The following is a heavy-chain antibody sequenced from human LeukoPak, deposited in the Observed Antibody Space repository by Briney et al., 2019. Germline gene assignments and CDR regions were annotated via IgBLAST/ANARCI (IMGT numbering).Heavy chain of an antibody. Sequence: PGGSLRLSCAASGFTFDDYGMSWVRQAPGKGLEWVSGINWNGGSTGYADSVKGRFTISRDNAKNSLYLQKNGLRAEDTASYYCARTLWFGETDYMYYFDYWGQGTLVTVSS. D-gene: IGHD3-10*01. V-gene: IGHV3-20*04. CDR2: INWNGGST. CDR3: ARTLWFGETDYMYYFDY. J-gene: IGHJ4*02. CDR1: GFTFDDYG.